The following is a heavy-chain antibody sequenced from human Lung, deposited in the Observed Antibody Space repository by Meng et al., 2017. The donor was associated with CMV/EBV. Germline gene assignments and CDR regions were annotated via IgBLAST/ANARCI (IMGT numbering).Heavy chain of an antibody. CDR1: GGSISRGGYY. J-gene: IGHJ5*02. V-gene: IGHV4-31*03. CDR3: ARASYGSGSPLGESWFDP. Sequence: QGQPQDSGPGLVKPSQTLSLTFTVSGGSISRGGYYWSWIRQHPGKGLEWIGYIHSSGSTYYNPSLRSRLTISVDTSKNQFSLKLSSVTAADTAVYYCARASYGSGSPLGESWFDPWGQGTLVTVSS. D-gene: IGHD3-10*01. CDR2: IHSSGST.